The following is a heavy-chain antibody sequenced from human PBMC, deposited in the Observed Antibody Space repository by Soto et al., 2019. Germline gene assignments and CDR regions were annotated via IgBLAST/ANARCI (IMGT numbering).Heavy chain of an antibody. Sequence: QEELVQSGAEVKKPGSSVNVSCRTSEGTFASYSITWLRQAPGQRLEWMGEIIPLMRTVNYAQKFQDRVTITGDRSTSTVYMALSSLRTDDTAVYLWAPDPVDLFGYLEVWGQGTPVTVSS. J-gene: IGHJ6*02. D-gene: IGHD2-21*01. V-gene: IGHV1-69*06. CDR3: APDPVDLFGYLEV. CDR2: IIPLMRTV. CDR1: EGTFASYS.